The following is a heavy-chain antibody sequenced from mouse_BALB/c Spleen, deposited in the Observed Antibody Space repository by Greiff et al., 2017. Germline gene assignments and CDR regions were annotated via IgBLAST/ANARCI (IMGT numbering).Heavy chain of an antibody. J-gene: IGHJ2*01. Sequence: EVQVVESGGGLVKPGGSLKLSCAASGFTFSSYAMSWVRQSPEKRLEWVAEISSGGSYTYYPDTVTGRFTISRDNAKNTLYLEMSSLRSEDTAMYYCARGEESYFDYWGQGTTLTVSS. CDR1: GFTFSSYA. CDR3: ARGEESYFDY. V-gene: IGHV5-9-4*01. CDR2: ISSGGSYT.